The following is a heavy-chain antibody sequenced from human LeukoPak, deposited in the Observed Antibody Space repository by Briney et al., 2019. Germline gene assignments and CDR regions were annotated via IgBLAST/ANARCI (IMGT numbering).Heavy chain of an antibody. CDR2: SNPNSGAT. CDR1: GYTFTCYY. V-gene: IGHV1-2*06. Sequence: ASVKVSCKASGYTFTCYYIHWVRQAPGQGLEWVGRSNPNSGATNYAQKFQGRVTMTRDTSISTASMELTRLRSDDTAVYYCARYYDSSGSSSEYFQHWGQGTLVTVSS. CDR3: ARYYDSSGSSSEYFQH. D-gene: IGHD3-22*01. J-gene: IGHJ1*01.